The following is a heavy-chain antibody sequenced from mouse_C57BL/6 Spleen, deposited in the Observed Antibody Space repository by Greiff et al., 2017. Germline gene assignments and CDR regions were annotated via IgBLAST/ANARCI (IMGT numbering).Heavy chain of an antibody. V-gene: IGHV1-26*01. Sequence: EVQLQQSGPDLVKPGASVKISCKASGYTFTDYYMNWVKQSHGKSLEWIGDINPNNGGTSYNQKFKGKATLTVDKSSSTACMELRRLTSEDTAVYYSARSPYCSNSWFAYWGQETLVTVSA. D-gene: IGHD2-5*01. CDR1: GYTFTDYY. CDR3: ARSPYCSNSWFAY. CDR2: INPNNGGT. J-gene: IGHJ3*01.